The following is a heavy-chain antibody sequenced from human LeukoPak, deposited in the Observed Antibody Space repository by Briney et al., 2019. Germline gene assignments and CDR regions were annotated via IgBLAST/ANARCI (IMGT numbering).Heavy chain of an antibody. CDR3: ARHAPYGSGSYYMNY. V-gene: IGHV5-51*01. CDR1: GYSFTDYW. CDR2: IYPGDSDI. J-gene: IGHJ4*02. Sequence: GESLEISCKGSGYSFTDYWIGWVRQMPGKGLEWMGIIYPGDSDIRYSPSFQGQVTISADKSISTAYLQWSSLKASDTAMYYCARHAPYGSGSYYMNYWGQGTLVTVSS. D-gene: IGHD3-10*01.